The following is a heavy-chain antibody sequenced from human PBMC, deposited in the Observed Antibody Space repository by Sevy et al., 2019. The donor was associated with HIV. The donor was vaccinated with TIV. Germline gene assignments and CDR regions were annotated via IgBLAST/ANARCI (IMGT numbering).Heavy chain of an antibody. V-gene: IGHV3-15*01. J-gene: IGHJ4*02. CDR3: TTDSKTRGLSALLDY. CDR1: GFTFSNAW. Sequence: GGSLRLSCAASGFTFSNAWMSWVRQAPGKGREWVGRIKSKTDGGTTDYAAPVKGRFTISRHDSKNTLYLQMNSLKTEDSAIYYCTTDSKTRGLSALLDYWGQGTLVTVSS. CDR2: IKSKTDGGTT. D-gene: IGHD2-2*01.